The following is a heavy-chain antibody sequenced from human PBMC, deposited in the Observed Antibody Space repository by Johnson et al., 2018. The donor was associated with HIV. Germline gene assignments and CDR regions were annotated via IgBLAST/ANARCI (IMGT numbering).Heavy chain of an antibody. CDR3: TTDVPGGPYYNAVDI. CDR2: IKSKTDGGTT. J-gene: IGHJ3*02. Sequence: EVQLVESGGGLVKPGGSLRLSCAASGFTFSNAWMSWVRQAPGKGLEWVGRIKSKTDGGTTDYAAPVKGRFTISRDDSKNTLYLQMNSLKTEDTAVYYCTTDVPGGPYYNAVDIWGQGTMVTVSS. CDR1: GFTFSNAW. D-gene: IGHD1-26*01. V-gene: IGHV3-15*01.